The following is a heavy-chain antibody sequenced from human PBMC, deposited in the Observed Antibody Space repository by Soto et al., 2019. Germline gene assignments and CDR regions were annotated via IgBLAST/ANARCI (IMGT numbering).Heavy chain of an antibody. Sequence: EVQLVESGGGLVKPGGSLRLSCAASGFSFRTTWMAWVRQAPGKGLEWVGRIKSKSAGETTDYADSVKGRFTISRDDSKYTLYLRMDSLETGYTAVYYCYTEAPFSGSVFDYWGQGTLVTVSS. CDR3: YTEAPFSGSVFDY. CDR1: GFSFRTTW. J-gene: IGHJ4*02. V-gene: IGHV3-15*05. D-gene: IGHD2-15*01. CDR2: IKSKSAGETT.